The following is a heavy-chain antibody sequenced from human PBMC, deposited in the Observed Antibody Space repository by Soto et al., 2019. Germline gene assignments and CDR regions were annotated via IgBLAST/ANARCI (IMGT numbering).Heavy chain of an antibody. J-gene: IGHJ3*02. Sequence: SETLSLTCTVSGDSISSSNSHWGWTRQPPGKGLEYIGSVYYGGAIFYSGNIYYNPSLKSRVTISVDTSKNQFSLRLSSVTAADTGVYYCVRYDRINMKPYSPEGFHIWGQGTMVTVSS. CDR2: VYYGGAIFYSGNI. V-gene: IGHV4-39*01. CDR1: GDSISSSNSH. D-gene: IGHD3-3*02. CDR3: VRYDRINMKPYSPEGFHI.